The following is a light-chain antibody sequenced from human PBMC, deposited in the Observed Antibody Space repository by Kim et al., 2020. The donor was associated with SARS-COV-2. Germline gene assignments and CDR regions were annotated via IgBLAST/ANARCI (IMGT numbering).Light chain of an antibody. CDR1: QSVSSNY. CDR2: GAS. V-gene: IGKV3-20*01. J-gene: IGKJ1*01. CDR3: QSYNISQWT. Sequence: EIVLTQSPGTLSLSPGERATLSCRASQSVSSNYLAWYQHKPGQAPRLLIYGASSRATGIPDRFSGSGSGTDFALTISRLEPEDFAVYYSQSYNISQWTFFEGTKVDIK.